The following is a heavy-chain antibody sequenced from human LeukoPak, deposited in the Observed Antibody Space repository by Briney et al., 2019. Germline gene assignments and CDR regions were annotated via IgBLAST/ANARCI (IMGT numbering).Heavy chain of an antibody. Sequence: GGSLRLSCAASGFTFSSYWMSWVRQAPGKGLGWVANIKQDGSEKYYVDSVKGRFTISRDNAKNSLYLQMNSLRAEDTAVYYCARELNKGVFGNQNWFDPWGQGTLVTVSS. CDR3: ARELNKGVFGNQNWFDP. CDR2: IKQDGSEK. D-gene: IGHD3-3*01. J-gene: IGHJ5*02. CDR1: GFTFSSYW. V-gene: IGHV3-7*01.